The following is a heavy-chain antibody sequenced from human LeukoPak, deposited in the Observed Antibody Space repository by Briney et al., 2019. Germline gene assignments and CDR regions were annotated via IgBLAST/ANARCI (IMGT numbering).Heavy chain of an antibody. Sequence: SVKVSCKASGGTFSSYEISWVRQAPGQGPEWMGGIIPMFGTAKYAQKFQGRVTIAADKSTSTAYMELSSLRSEDTAVYYCASGTTDIVVVPATLRNYYFDYWGQGTLVTVSS. J-gene: IGHJ4*02. CDR3: ASGTTDIVVVPATLRNYYFDY. D-gene: IGHD2-2*01. V-gene: IGHV1-69*06. CDR2: IIPMFGTA. CDR1: GGTFSSYE.